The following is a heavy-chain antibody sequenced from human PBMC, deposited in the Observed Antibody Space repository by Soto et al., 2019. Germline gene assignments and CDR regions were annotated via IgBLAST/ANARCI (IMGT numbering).Heavy chain of an antibody. CDR3: ARHRLXRYSGSYSHYYYYGMDV. D-gene: IGHD1-26*01. V-gene: IGHV5-51*01. Sequence: PGESLKISCKGSGYSFTSYWIGWVRQMPGKGLEWMGIIYPGDSDTRYSPSFQGQVTISADKSISTAYLQWSSLKASDTAMYYCARHRLXRYSGSYSHYYYYGMDVWGQGTTVTVSS. CDR1: GYSFTSYW. J-gene: IGHJ6*02. CDR2: IYPGDSDT.